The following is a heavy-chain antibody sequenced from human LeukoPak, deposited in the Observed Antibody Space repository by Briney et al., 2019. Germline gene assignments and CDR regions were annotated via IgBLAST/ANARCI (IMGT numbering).Heavy chain of an antibody. Sequence: ASVKVSCRASGYIFTSYDISWVRQAPGQGLEWMGWISAYNGHTTYAQKLQDRVTMTTDTSTNTAYMELRSLRSDDMAVYYCARDLSRPTVRVGATLPSYWGQGTLVAVSS. V-gene: IGHV1-18*03. CDR2: ISAYNGHT. CDR1: GYIFTSYD. CDR3: ARDLSRPTVRVGATLPSY. D-gene: IGHD1-26*01. J-gene: IGHJ4*02.